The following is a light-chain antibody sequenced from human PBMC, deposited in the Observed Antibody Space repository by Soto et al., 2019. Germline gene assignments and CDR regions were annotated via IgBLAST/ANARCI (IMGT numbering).Light chain of an antibody. Sequence: EIVMTQSPATLSVSPGERATLSCRASQSVGSNLVWYQQKPGQAPRLLIYDASSRATGIPDRFSGGGSGTDFTLTISRLEPEDFAVYYCQQFSSYPLTFGGGTKVDIK. J-gene: IGKJ4*01. CDR1: QSVGSN. CDR2: DAS. CDR3: QQFSSYPLT. V-gene: IGKV3-20*01.